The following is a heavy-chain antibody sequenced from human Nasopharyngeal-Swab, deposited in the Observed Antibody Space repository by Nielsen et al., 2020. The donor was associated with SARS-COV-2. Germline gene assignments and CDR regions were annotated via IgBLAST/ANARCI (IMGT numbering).Heavy chain of an antibody. Sequence: GESLKISCAASAFNFNDYTLNWVRQAPGKGLEWVSSISRTNTYVYYADSVKGRFTISRDNARNSLYLQMNSLGADDTAVYYCARPIFCSSSSCARSAFDGWSQGTLVTVAS. V-gene: IGHV3-21*06. CDR1: AFNFNDYT. CDR2: ISRTNTYV. D-gene: IGHD2-2*01. CDR3: ARPIFCSSSSCARSAFDG. J-gene: IGHJ3*01.